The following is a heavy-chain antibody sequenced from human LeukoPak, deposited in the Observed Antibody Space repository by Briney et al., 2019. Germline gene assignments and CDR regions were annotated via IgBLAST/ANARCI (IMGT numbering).Heavy chain of an antibody. Sequence: GASVKVSCKASGGTFSSYAISWVRQAPGQGLEWMGGIIPIFGTANYAQKFQGRVTITADESTSTAYMELSSLRSEDTAVYYCARGRSRTGPFDYWGQGTLVTVSS. V-gene: IGHV1-69*01. D-gene: IGHD3/OR15-3a*01. CDR1: GGTFSSYA. CDR3: ARGRSRTGPFDY. J-gene: IGHJ4*02. CDR2: IIPIFGTA.